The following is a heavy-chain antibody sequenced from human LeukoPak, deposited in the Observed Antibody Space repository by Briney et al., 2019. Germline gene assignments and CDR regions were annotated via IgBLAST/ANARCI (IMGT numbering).Heavy chain of an antibody. D-gene: IGHD6-6*01. CDR3: ARDGNKMGSSNYYYYMDV. CDR2: IIPIFGTA. J-gene: IGHJ6*03. CDR1: GGTFSIYA. V-gene: IGHV1-69*05. Sequence: SVKVSCKASGGTFSIYAISWVRQAPGQGLEWMGGIIPIFGTANYAQKFQGRVTITTDESTSTAYMELSSLRSEDTAVYYCARDGNKMGSSNYYYYMDVWGKGTTVIVSS.